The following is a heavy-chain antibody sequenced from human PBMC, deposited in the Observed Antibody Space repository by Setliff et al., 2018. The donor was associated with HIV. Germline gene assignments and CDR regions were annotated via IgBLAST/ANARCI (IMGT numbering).Heavy chain of an antibody. D-gene: IGHD5-18*01. CDR2: INHSGST. J-gene: IGHJ4*02. Sequence: SETLSLTCAVYGGSFSHYYWNWVRQSPGQGLEWIGEINHSGSTNYNPSLKSRVTISVDRSKNQFSLKLNALTAADTAVYYCARVYGYGHSPIDSWGQGTPVTVSS. CDR3: ARVYGYGHSPIDS. CDR1: GGSFSHYY. V-gene: IGHV4-34*01.